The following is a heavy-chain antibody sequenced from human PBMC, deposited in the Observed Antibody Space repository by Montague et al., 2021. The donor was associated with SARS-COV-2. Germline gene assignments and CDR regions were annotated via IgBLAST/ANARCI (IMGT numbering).Heavy chain of an antibody. CDR3: ARGSHTYFGGGRCYSTFDY. Sequence: SETLSLTCTISGGSVSSSSYYWNWIRQPPGKGLEWIGYIYYTGSTNYXPSLKSRVTMAVDTSRNQFSLKVNSVTAEDTAVYYCARGSHTYFGGGRCYSTFDYWGQGTLVTVSS. J-gene: IGHJ4*02. CDR1: GGSVSSSSYY. CDR2: IYYTGST. D-gene: IGHD2-15*01. V-gene: IGHV4-61*01.